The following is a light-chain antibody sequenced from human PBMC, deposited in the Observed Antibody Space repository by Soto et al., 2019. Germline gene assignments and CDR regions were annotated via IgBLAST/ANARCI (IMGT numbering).Light chain of an antibody. J-gene: IGKJ1*01. CDR2: QTF. CDR3: HQRQSWPRT. V-gene: IGKV3-11*01. Sequence: EIVLTQSPATLSSFPGDRVTLSCRASQYINTRLAWYQHRPGQAPRLLIYQTFIRAAGTPARFSASGTGTDFTLTISDVQPEDFAVYYCHQRQSWPRTFGQGTKVDI. CDR1: QYINTR.